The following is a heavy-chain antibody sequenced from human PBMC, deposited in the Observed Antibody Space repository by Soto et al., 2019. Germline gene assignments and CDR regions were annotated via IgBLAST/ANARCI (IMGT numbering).Heavy chain of an antibody. CDR2: TSYDGTNK. V-gene: IGHV3-30*18. J-gene: IGHJ1*01. D-gene: IGHD3-22*01. CDR3: AKGSGSSGFYEYFQS. CDR1: GFTFSSYG. Sequence: GGSLRLSCAASGFTFSSYGIHWVRQAPGKGLEWVAVTSYDGTNKFYADSVRGRFTMSRDNSKNTLYLQMSSLRAEDTAVYFCAKGSGSSGFYEYFQSWGQGTLVTVSS.